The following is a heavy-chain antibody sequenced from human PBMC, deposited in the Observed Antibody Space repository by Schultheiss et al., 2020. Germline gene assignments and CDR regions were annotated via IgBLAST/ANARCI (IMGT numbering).Heavy chain of an antibody. Sequence: TLSLTCTVSGGSFNSSVYYWSWIRQHPGKGLEWIGYIYYSGSSYYNPSLKSRVTISVDTSKNQFSLKLSSVTAADTAVYYCARGEQLVIYGMDVWGQGTTVTVSS. CDR1: GGSFNSSVYY. J-gene: IGHJ6*02. D-gene: IGHD6-6*01. CDR2: IYYSGSS. CDR3: ARGEQLVIYGMDV. V-gene: IGHV4-31*03.